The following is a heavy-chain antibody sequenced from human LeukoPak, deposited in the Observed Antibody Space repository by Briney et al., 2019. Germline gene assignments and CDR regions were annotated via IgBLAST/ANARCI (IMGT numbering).Heavy chain of an antibody. Sequence: GESLKISCKASGYTFTSYWIGWVRQMPGKGLEWMGIIYPGDSDTRYSPSFQGQVTISADKSITTAYLQWSSLKASDTAMYYCARGYCSGGTCRYVTKYFDYWGQGTLVTVSS. D-gene: IGHD2-15*01. V-gene: IGHV5-51*01. CDR2: IYPGDSDT. CDR3: ARGYCSGGTCRYVTKYFDY. CDR1: GYTFTSYW. J-gene: IGHJ4*02.